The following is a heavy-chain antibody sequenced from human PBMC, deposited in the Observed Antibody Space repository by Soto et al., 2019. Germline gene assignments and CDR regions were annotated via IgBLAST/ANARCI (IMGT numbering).Heavy chain of an antibody. V-gene: IGHV1-69*05. CDR2: IIPIFGTA. J-gene: IGHJ5*02. D-gene: IGHD2-15*01. CDR3: ARAGVGVGCRGGRYHWFAP. Sequence: QVQLVQSGAEVKKPGSSVKVSCKASGGTFSSYAISWVRQAPGQGLEWMGGIIPIFGTANYAQKFQGRVTITPYDATSTASMDLGRLRSEDTAVYYCARAGVGVGCRGGRYHWFAPWGPGTLVPVSS. CDR1: GGTFSSYA.